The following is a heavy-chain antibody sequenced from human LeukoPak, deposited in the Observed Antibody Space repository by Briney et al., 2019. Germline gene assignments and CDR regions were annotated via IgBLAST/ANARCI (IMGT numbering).Heavy chain of an antibody. CDR2: INQDGTEK. CDR3: AREAGIPPNTQQWPTSVEY. CDR1: GFRFSSYW. Sequence: LTGGSLRLSCAASGFRFSSYWMSWVRQAPGKGLEWVANINQDGTEKYYVDSVKGRFTISRDNAKNSLSLQMNSLRVEDTAVYYCAREAGIPPNTQQWPTSVEYWGQGTLVTVSS. D-gene: IGHD5-18*01. J-gene: IGHJ4*02. V-gene: IGHV3-7*05.